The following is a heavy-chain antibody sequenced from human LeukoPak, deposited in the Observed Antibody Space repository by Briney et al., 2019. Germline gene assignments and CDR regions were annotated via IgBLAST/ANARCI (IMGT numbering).Heavy chain of an antibody. CDR3: ATLRYFDWEFDY. V-gene: IGHV3-48*02. Sequence: GGSLRLSCAASGFTFSSYSMNWVRQAPGKGLEWVSYISSSSSTIYYADSVKGRFTISRDNAKNSLYLKMNSLIDEATSVYYCATLRYFDWEFDYWGQGTLVTVSS. D-gene: IGHD3-9*01. CDR2: ISSSSSTI. CDR1: GFTFSSYS. J-gene: IGHJ4*02.